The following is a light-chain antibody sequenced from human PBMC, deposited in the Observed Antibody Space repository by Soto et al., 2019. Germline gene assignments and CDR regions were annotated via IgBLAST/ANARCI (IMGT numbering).Light chain of an antibody. CDR2: EVT. J-gene: IGLJ1*01. CDR3: CSYAGGSTSV. Sequence: SVLTQPASLSGSPGQSITISCTGTSSDVGTYNLVSWYQQHPGKAPKLIIYEVTQRPSGVSNRFSGSKSGNTASLTISGLQAADEADYYYCSYAGGSTSVFGTGTKVTVL. CDR1: SSDVGTYNL. V-gene: IGLV2-23*02.